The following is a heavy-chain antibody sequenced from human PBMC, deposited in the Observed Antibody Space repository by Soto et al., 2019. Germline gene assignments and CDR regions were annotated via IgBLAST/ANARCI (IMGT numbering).Heavy chain of an antibody. CDR2: IYYSGST. CDR1: GGSISSGGYY. V-gene: IGHV4-31*03. CDR3: ERDRECSGGNCYNYFDY. Sequence: PSETLSLTCTVSGGSISSGGYYWSWIRQHPGKGLEWIGYIYYSGSTYYNPSLKSRVTISVDTSKNQFSLKLSSVTAADTAVYYCERDRECSGGNCYNYFDYWGQGTLVT. J-gene: IGHJ4*02. D-gene: IGHD2-15*01.